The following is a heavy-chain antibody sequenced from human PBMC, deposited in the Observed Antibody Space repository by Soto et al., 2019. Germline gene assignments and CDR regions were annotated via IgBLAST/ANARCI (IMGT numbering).Heavy chain of an antibody. J-gene: IGHJ4*02. Sequence: GGSLRLSCAASGFPFSSYAMTWVRQTPGKGLEWVSGISGSGGITYYADSVKGRFTISRDNSNNTLFLQMHSLRADDTAVYYCAKSLSASPNYFFDSWGQGTLVTVSS. D-gene: IGHD1-1*01. V-gene: IGHV3-23*01. CDR3: AKSLSASPNYFFDS. CDR1: GFPFSSYA. CDR2: ISGSGGIT.